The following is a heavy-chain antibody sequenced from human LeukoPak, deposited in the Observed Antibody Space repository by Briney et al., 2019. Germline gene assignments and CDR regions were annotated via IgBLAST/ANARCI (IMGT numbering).Heavy chain of an antibody. V-gene: IGHV1-8*01. D-gene: IGHD1-1*01. CDR1: GYTFTSHD. CDR2: MNPNSGNT. Sequence: ASVKVSCKASGYTFTSHDINWVRQATGQGLEWMGWMNPNSGNTGYAQKFQGRVTMTRDTSINTAYMELHSLRSEDTAVYYCARGYSPTLRTTGNDYWGQGTLVTVSS. CDR3: ARGYSPTLRTTGNDY. J-gene: IGHJ4*02.